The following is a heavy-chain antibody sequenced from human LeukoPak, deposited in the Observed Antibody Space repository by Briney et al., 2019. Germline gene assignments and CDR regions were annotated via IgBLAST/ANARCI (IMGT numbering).Heavy chain of an antibody. J-gene: IGHJ6*02. CDR2: ISAYNGNT. V-gene: IGHV1-18*01. Sequence: EASVKVSCKASGGTFSSYAISWVRQAPGQGLEWMGWISAYNGNTNYAQKLQGRVTMTTDTSTSTAYMELRSLRSDDTAVYYCASGGCSSTSCYEADYYYYGMDVWGQGTTVTVSS. D-gene: IGHD2-2*01. CDR3: ASGGCSSTSCYEADYYYYGMDV. CDR1: GGTFSSYA.